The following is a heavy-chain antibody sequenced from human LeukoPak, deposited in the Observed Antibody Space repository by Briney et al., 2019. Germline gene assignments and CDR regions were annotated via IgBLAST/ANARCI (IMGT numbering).Heavy chain of an antibody. CDR3: ARVSFDAYMDV. D-gene: IGHD2-8*01. CDR1: GGSISSYY. J-gene: IGHJ6*03. V-gene: IGHV4-59*01. Sequence: SETLSLTCTVSGGSISSYYWSWIRQPPGKGLEWIGYIYYSGSTNYNPSLKSRVTISVDTSKNQFSLKLSSVSAADTAVYYCARVSFDAYMDVWGKGTTATVSS. CDR2: IYYSGST.